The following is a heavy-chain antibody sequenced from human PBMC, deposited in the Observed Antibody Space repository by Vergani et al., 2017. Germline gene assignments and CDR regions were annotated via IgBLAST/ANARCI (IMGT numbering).Heavy chain of an antibody. Sequence: QVQLVESGGGVVQRGGSLRLSCATSGFTLSNYDMQWIRQGPGKGLEFVAIIQFDGSNQYYADSVKGRFTLSRDFSKNTLYLQMNSLITDDTATYYCAKHISGRGIDYWGQGTQVIVSS. J-gene: IGHJ4*02. D-gene: IGHD2-15*01. CDR3: AKHISGRGIDY. CDR2: IQFDGSNQ. V-gene: IGHV3-30*02. CDR1: GFTLSNYD.